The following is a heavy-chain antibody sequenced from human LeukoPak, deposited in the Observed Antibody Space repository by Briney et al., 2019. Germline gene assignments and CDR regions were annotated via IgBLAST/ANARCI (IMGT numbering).Heavy chain of an antibody. J-gene: IGHJ4*02. D-gene: IGHD6-19*01. CDR2: ISDSGGST. CDR3: ARRGSSGWYDY. Sequence: GGSLRLSCSASGFPFSSYAMHWVRQAPGKGLEYVSAISDSGGSTYYADSVKGRFTISRDNSKNTLYLQMSSLRAEDTAVYYCARRGSSGWYDYWGQGTLVTVSS. V-gene: IGHV3-64D*09. CDR1: GFPFSSYA.